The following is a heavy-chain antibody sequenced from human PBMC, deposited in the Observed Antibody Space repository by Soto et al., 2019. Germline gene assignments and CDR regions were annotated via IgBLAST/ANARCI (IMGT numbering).Heavy chain of an antibody. CDR2: ISYDGSNN. J-gene: IGHJ4*02. CDR1: GLTFGSYG. Sequence: QVQLVESGGGVVQPGRSLRLSCAASGLTFGSYGMHWVRQAPGKGLEWVAVISYDGSNNYYGDSVKGRFTISRDNSKHTLYLQRNSVSADDTAVYYCAKGANIAVAATSPDYWGQGSLVTVCS. V-gene: IGHV3-30*18. D-gene: IGHD6-19*01. CDR3: AKGANIAVAATSPDY.